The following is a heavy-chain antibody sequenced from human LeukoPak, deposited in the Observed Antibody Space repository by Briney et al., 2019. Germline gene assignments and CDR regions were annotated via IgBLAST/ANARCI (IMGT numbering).Heavy chain of an antibody. CDR1: GGSISNYY. CDR3: ARGVATITQDSFDI. Sequence: SETLSLTCTVSGGSISNYYWSWIRQPAGKGLEWIGRIHSSGSTNYNLSLRSRVIMSVDTSKNQFSLRLRSVTAADTALYYCARGVATITQDSFDIWGLGTMVTVSS. CDR2: IHSSGST. D-gene: IGHD1-26*01. V-gene: IGHV4-4*07. J-gene: IGHJ3*02.